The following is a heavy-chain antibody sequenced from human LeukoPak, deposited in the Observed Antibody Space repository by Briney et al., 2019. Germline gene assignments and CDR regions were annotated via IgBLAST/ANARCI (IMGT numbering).Heavy chain of an antibody. Sequence: SETLSLTCTVSGGSIRSSYYYWGWIRQPPGTGLEWIGYIYYSGSTNYNPSLKSRVTISVDTSKNQFSLKLSSVTAADTAVYYCARALEWFDTYYFDYWGQGTLVTVSS. D-gene: IGHD3-3*01. CDR3: ARALEWFDTYYFDY. V-gene: IGHV4-61*05. CDR1: GGSIRSSYYY. J-gene: IGHJ4*02. CDR2: IYYSGST.